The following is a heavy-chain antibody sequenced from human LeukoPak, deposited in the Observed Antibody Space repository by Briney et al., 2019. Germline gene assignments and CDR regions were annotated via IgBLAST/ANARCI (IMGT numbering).Heavy chain of an antibody. J-gene: IGHJ4*02. V-gene: IGHV1-69*04. CDR2: IMPILGIA. Sequence: PVKVSCKASGGTFSSYTINWVRQAPGQGLEWMGRIMPILGIANYAQKSQGRVTITADKSTSTAYMELSSLRSEDTAVYYCARDDLHGGFDYWGQGTLVTVSS. D-gene: IGHD3-16*01. CDR1: GGTFSSYT. CDR3: ARDDLHGGFDY.